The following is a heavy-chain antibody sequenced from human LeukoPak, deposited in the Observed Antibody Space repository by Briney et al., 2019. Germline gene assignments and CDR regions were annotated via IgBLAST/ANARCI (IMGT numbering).Heavy chain of an antibody. CDR2: ISCYNGDT. V-gene: IGHV1-18*01. CDR1: GYTFTHHG. CDR3: MRDPTNTSGRYAYFDF. Sequence: AASVMVSSKASGYTFTHHGISWVRQAPGQGLEWLGWISCYNGDTNYGQKFQGRVTMSKDTSTTTVYMELTGLTSDDTAVYYCMRDPTNTSGRYAYFDFWGQGTLVTVSS. D-gene: IGHD1-26*01. J-gene: IGHJ4*02.